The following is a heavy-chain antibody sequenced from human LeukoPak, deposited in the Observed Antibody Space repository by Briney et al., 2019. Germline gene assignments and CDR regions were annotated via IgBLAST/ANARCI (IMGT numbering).Heavy chain of an antibody. D-gene: IGHD1-26*01. CDR2: ILYDGNNK. J-gene: IGHJ6*02. CDR3: AKDRLFGSGLNGPHYYYGMDV. CDR1: DFSFSNYG. Sequence: GGSLRLSCAASDFSFSNYGMHWVRQAPGKGLEWVAVILYDGNNKHYAESVKGRFTISRDNSNNMLYLQMNSLRPEDTAVYYCAKDRLFGSGLNGPHYYYGMDVWGQGTMVTVSS. V-gene: IGHV3-30*18.